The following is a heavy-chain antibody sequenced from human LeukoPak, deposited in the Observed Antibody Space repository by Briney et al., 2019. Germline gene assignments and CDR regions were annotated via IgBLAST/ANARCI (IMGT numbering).Heavy chain of an antibody. V-gene: IGHV3-66*01. CDR3: AKDQLTYCSSTSCYRYYYYGMDV. D-gene: IGHD2-2*01. J-gene: IGHJ6*02. Sequence: PGGSLRLSCAASGFTVSSNYMSWVRQAPGKGLEWVSVIYSGGSTYYADSVKGRFTISRDNSKNTLYLQMNSLRAEDTAVYYCAKDQLTYCSSTSCYRYYYYGMDVWGQGTTVTVSS. CDR1: GFTVSSNY. CDR2: IYSGGST.